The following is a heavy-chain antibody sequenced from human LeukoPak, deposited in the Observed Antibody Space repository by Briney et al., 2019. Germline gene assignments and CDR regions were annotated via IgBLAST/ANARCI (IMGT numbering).Heavy chain of an antibody. Sequence: GGSLRLSCAASGFTFSSYGMHWVRQAPGKGLEWVAVISYDGSNKYYADSVKGRFTISRDNSKNTLYLQMNSPRAEDTAVYYCAKGWQWLSSFWGQGTLVTVSS. J-gene: IGHJ4*02. D-gene: IGHD6-19*01. V-gene: IGHV3-30*18. CDR2: ISYDGSNK. CDR1: GFTFSSYG. CDR3: AKGWQWLSSF.